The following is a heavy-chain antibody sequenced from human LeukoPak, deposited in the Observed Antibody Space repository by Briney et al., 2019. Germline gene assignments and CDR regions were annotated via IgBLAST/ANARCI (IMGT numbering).Heavy chain of an antibody. D-gene: IGHD3-9*01. J-gene: IGHJ4*02. CDR2: IKEDGSDK. CDR1: GFTFRRYW. V-gene: IGHV3-7*01. CDR3: ARDPDKLDY. Sequence: GGSLRLSCAASGFTFRRYWMSWVRQAPGKGLDWVANIKEDGSDKYYVDSVKGRFIISRDNAKNSLYLQMNSLRAEDTAVYYCARDPDKLDYWGQGTLVTVSS.